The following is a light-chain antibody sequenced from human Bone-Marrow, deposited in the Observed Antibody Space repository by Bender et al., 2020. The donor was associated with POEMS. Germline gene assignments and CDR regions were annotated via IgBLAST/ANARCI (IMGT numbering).Light chain of an antibody. Sequence: QSVLTQPPSASGTPGQRVTISCSGGSSNIGAHAVNWYQHLPGTAPKLLIYSSHRRPSEVPDRFSGSRSGASASLAISGLQSEDEADYDCAVWDDSRNGWRFGGGTKLTV. J-gene: IGLJ3*02. CDR3: AVWDDSRNGWR. CDR1: SSNIGAHA. V-gene: IGLV1-44*01. CDR2: SSH.